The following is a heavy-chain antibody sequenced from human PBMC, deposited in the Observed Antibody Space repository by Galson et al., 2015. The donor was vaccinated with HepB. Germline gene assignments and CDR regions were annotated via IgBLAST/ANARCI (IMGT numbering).Heavy chain of an antibody. D-gene: IGHD5-12*01. CDR2: INPSGGST. V-gene: IGHV1-46*01. CDR1: GYTFTSYY. Sequence: SVKVSCKASGYTFTSYYMHWVRQAPGQGLEWMGIINPSGGSTSYAQKFQGRVTMTRDTSTSTVYMELCSLRSEDTAVYYCARHYAHSGYEILHLDYWGQGTLVTVSS. CDR3: ARHYAHSGYEILHLDY. J-gene: IGHJ4*02.